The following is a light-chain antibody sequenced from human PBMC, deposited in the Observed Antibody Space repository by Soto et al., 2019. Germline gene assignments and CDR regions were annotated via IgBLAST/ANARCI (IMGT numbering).Light chain of an antibody. V-gene: IGLV2-14*01. CDR1: SSDVGGYKF. J-gene: IGLJ1*01. CDR2: EVS. CDR3: AAWDDSLNGFYV. Sequence: QSALTQPASVSGSPGQSITISCTGTSSDVGGYKFVSWYQQYPGKAPKLMIYEVSNRPSGVSDRFSGSKSGTSASLAISGLQSEDEADYYCAAWDDSLNGFYVFGTGTKLTVL.